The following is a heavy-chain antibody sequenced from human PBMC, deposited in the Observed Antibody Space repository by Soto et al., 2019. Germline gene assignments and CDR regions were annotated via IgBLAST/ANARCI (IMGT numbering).Heavy chain of an antibody. CDR2: IIPIFGTA. J-gene: IGHJ6*02. CDR3: ARDKADIVVVPAAMSEENYYYGMDV. CDR1: GGTFSSYA. D-gene: IGHD2-2*01. V-gene: IGHV1-69*13. Sequence: GASVKVSCKASGGTFSSYAISWVRQAPGQGLEWMGGIIPIFGTANYAQKFQGRVTITADESTSTAYMELSSLRSEDTAVYYCARDKADIVVVPAAMSEENYYYGMDVWGQGTTVTVSS.